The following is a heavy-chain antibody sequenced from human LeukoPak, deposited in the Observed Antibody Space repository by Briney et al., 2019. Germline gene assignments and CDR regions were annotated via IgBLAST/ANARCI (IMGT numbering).Heavy chain of an antibody. CDR1: GFTFSSYA. CDR2: ISGSGGST. Sequence: GGSLRLSCAASGFTFSSYAMSWVRQAPGKGLEWVSAISGSGGSTYYADSVKGRFTISRDNSKNTLYLQMNSLRAEDTAVYYCAINFEMAYYAYWGQGTLVTVSS. V-gene: IGHV3-23*01. D-gene: IGHD5-24*01. CDR3: AINFEMAYYAY. J-gene: IGHJ4*02.